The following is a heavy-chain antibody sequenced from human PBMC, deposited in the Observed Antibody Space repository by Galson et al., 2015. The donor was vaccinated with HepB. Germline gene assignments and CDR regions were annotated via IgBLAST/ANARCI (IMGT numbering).Heavy chain of an antibody. CDR1: GGSFSAYY. D-gene: IGHD3-10*01. V-gene: IGHV4-34*01. Sequence: TLSLTCAGYGGSFSAYYWSWIRQPPGKGLEWIGEINHIGSTNYNPSLKSRVTISVDTSKNQFSLKLTSVTAADTAVYYCARAEIYGSGSYSPYYYYGMDVWGQGTTVTVSS. CDR2: INHIGST. J-gene: IGHJ6*02. CDR3: ARAEIYGSGSYSPYYYYGMDV.